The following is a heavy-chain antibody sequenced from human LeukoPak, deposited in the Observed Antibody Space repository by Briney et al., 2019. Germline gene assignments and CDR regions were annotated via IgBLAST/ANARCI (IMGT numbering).Heavy chain of an antibody. CDR2: IYYSGST. J-gene: IGHJ5*02. V-gene: IGHV4-59*01. CDR3: ARGRYQLSP. D-gene: IGHD2-2*01. CDR1: NGSINTYY. Sequence: SETLSLTCTVSNGSINTYYWSWIRQPPGKGLEWIGYIYYSGSTNYNPSLKSRVTISVDTSKNQSSLKVSSVTAADTAVYYCARGRYQLSPWGQGTLVAVSS.